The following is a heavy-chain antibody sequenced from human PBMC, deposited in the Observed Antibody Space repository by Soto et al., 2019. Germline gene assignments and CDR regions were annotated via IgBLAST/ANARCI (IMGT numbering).Heavy chain of an antibody. D-gene: IGHD4-17*01. CDR1: GFTFSSYV. CDR2: ISDDGNNE. CDR3: AKDHQAKYTLTTEY. J-gene: IGHJ4*02. V-gene: IGHV3-30*18. Sequence: QVQLVESGGGVVQPGRSLRLSCAASGFTFSSYVMHWVRQAPGKGLEWVAVISDDGNNEYYADSVKGRFTISRDNSKNTLYLQMNSLRVEDTAVYYCAKDHQAKYTLTTEYWGQGALVTVSS.